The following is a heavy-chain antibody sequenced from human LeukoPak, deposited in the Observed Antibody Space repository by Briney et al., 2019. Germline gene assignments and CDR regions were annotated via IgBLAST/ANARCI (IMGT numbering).Heavy chain of an antibody. CDR2: IYHSGST. J-gene: IGHJ4*02. D-gene: IGHD1-26*01. V-gene: IGHV4-30-2*01. CDR1: GGSISSGGYS. CDR3: ARGYSRFDY. Sequence: SETLSLTCTVSGGSISSGGYSWSWIRQPPGKGLEWIGYIYHSGSTYYNPSLKSRVTISVDRSKNQFSLKLSSVTAADTAVYYCARGYSRFDYWGQGTLVTVSS.